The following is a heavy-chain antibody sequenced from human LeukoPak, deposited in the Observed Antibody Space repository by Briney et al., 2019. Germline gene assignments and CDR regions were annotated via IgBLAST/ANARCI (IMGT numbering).Heavy chain of an antibody. V-gene: IGHV4-61*05. J-gene: IGHJ5*02. D-gene: IGHD3-9*01. Sequence: PSETLSLTCTVSGDSISSSSNYWGWIRQPPGKGLEWIGYIYYSGSTNYNPSLKSRVTISVDTSKNQFSLKLSSVTAADTAVYYCARGRDILTGYGNWFDPWGQGTLVTVSS. CDR1: GDSISSSSNY. CDR2: IYYSGST. CDR3: ARGRDILTGYGNWFDP.